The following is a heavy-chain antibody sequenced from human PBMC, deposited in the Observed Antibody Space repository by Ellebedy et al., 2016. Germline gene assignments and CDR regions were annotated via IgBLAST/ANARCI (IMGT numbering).Heavy chain of an antibody. V-gene: IGHV4-59*13. CDR1: GGPISNYY. CDR3: ARAPWSGYSNYYMDV. CDR2: MLYGGST. D-gene: IGHD3-3*01. Sequence: SETLSLXXTVSGGPISNYYWSWIRQPPGKGLEWIGYMLYGGSTNYNPSLKSRVTISVDTSKNQFSLKLNSVTAADTAVYYCARAPWSGYSNYYMDVWGKGTTVTVSS. J-gene: IGHJ6*03.